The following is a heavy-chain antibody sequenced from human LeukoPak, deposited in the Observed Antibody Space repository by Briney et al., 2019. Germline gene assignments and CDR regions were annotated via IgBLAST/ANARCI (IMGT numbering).Heavy chain of an antibody. J-gene: IGHJ3*02. CDR1: GYTFTSYG. CDR3: ARGGGVAYYYDSSGYLRDQAFDI. D-gene: IGHD3-22*01. V-gene: IGHV1-18*01. CDR2: IRAYNGNT. Sequence: ASVKVSCKASGYTFTSYGISWVRQAPGQGLEWMGWIRAYNGNTNYAQKLQGRVTMTTDTSTSTAYMELRSLRSDDTAVYYCARGGGVAYYYDSSGYLRDQAFDIWGQGTMVTVSS.